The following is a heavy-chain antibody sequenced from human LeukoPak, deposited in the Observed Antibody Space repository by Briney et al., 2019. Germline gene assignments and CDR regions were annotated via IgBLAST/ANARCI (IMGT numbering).Heavy chain of an antibody. CDR2: IRSKANSYAT. CDR1: GFTVSTNY. J-gene: IGHJ6*03. D-gene: IGHD3-10*01. V-gene: IGHV3-73*01. Sequence: GGSLRLSCVVSGFTVSTNYMSWVRQAPGKGLEWVGRIRSKANSYATAYAASVKGRFTISRDDSKNTAYLQMNSLKTEDTAVYYCTRRAEGVYYYYYMDVWGKGTTVTVSS. CDR3: TRRAEGVYYYYYMDV.